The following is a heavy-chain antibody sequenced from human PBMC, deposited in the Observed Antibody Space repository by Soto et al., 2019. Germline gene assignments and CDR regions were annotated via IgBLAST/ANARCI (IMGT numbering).Heavy chain of an antibody. J-gene: IGHJ4*02. V-gene: IGHV3-21*06. CDR3: ARESEDLTSNFDD. Sequence: PXGSLRLSCAASGFTFTRYSMNWVRQAPGKGLEWVSSISSTTNYIYYGDSMKGRFTISRDNAKNSLYLEMNSLRAEDTAVYYCARESEDLTSNFDDWGQGTLVTVSS. CDR2: ISSTTNYI. CDR1: GFTFTRYS.